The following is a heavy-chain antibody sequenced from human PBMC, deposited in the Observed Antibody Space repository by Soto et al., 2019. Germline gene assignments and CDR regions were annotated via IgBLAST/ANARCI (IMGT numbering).Heavy chain of an antibody. CDR2: MNPNSGHT. D-gene: IGHD3-16*01. CDR1: GYTLTSHD. V-gene: IGHV1-8*01. CDR3: ARDMNTT. Sequence: QVQLVQSGAEVKKPGASVKVSCKASGYTLTSHDINWLLQATGQGLEWMGWMNPNSGHTKYAQKFQGRVTMTRDTSISTAYMELTNLRSEDPAIYYCARDMNTTWGQETQDTDSS. J-gene: IGHJ5*02.